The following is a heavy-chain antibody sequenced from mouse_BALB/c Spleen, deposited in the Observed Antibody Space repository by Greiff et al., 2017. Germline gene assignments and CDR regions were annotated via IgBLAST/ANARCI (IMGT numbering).Heavy chain of an antibody. V-gene: IGHV14-4*02. Sequence: EVQLQQSGAELVRSGASVKLSCTASGFNIKDYYMHWVKQRPEQGLEWIGWIDPENGDTEYAPKFQGKATMTADTSSNTAYLQLSSLTSEDTAVYYCNYYGSSYDYAMDDWGQGISVTVSS. CDR2: IDPENGDT. CDR3: NYYGSSYDYAMDD. J-gene: IGHJ4*01. D-gene: IGHD1-1*01. CDR1: GFNIKDYY.